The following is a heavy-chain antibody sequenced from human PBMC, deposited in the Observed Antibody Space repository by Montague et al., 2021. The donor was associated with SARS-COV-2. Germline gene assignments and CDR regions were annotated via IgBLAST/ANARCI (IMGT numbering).Heavy chain of an antibody. V-gene: IGHV4-4*07. J-gene: IGHJ4*02. CDR1: GGSISNYY. CDR2: TYSSGST. D-gene: IGHD2-15*01. CDR3: ARDYSHCSGGSCLFDY. Sequence: SETLSLTCTVSGGSISNYYWSWIRQPAGKGLEWIGRTYSSGSTNYNPSLKSRISMSVDTSKNQFSLKLSSVTAADTAIYYCARDYSHCSGGSCLFDYWGQGTLVTVSS.